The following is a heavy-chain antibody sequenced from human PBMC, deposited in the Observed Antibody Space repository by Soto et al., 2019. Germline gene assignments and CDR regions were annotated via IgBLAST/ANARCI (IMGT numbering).Heavy chain of an antibody. D-gene: IGHD1-26*01. Sequence: XVSLRLSCAASGFIFENFGMSWVRQAPGKGLEWISSISGSGFKKYYADSVKGRFTISRDNSKSTVYLELNNLSAEDTAVYHCAKNQGVELVPLATVDWFDPWGQGSVVSVSS. V-gene: IGHV3-23*01. J-gene: IGHJ5*02. CDR1: GFIFENFG. CDR3: AKNQGVELVPLATVDWFDP. CDR2: ISGSGFKK.